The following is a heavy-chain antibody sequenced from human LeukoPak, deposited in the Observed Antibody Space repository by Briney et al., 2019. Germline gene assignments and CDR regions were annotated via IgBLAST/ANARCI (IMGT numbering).Heavy chain of an antibody. CDR1: GFTFSSYA. D-gene: IGHD1-26*01. J-gene: IGHJ4*02. Sequence: PGGSLRLSCAASGFTFSSYAMSWVRQAPGKGLEWVATISYDGNDKYYADSVKGRFTISRDNSKNTLHLQMNSLRTEDTAVYYCSRENTGNYCTDYWGQGTLVTVSS. CDR3: SRENTGNYCTDY. CDR2: ISYDGNDK. V-gene: IGHV3-30-3*01.